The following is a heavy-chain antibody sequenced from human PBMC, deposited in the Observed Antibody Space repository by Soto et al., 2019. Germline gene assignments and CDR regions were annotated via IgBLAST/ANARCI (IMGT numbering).Heavy chain of an antibody. Sequence: SETLSLTCAVYGGSFSGYYWSWIRQPPGKGLEWIGEIDHSGGTNYNPSLKSRVTISVDTSKNQFSLKLSSVTAADTAVYYCARARYYDSSGYYYWGQGTLVTVSS. D-gene: IGHD3-22*01. J-gene: IGHJ4*02. CDR2: IDHSGGT. CDR1: GGSFSGYY. V-gene: IGHV4-34*01. CDR3: ARARYYDSSGYYY.